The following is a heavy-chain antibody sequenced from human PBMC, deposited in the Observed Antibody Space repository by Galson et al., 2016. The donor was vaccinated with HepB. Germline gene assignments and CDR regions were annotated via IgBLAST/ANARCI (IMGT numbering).Heavy chain of an antibody. D-gene: IGHD1-26*01. J-gene: IGHJ4*02. V-gene: IGHV3-53*04. CDR3: ARGLVGCTTAFDA. CDR2: IYSSGAT. Sequence: SLRLSCAASGFSVTSCYMRLVRQAPGTGLEWVAVIYSSGATYYAEPLEGRFIISRHNSRNTVDLQMNSLRTEDTALYYCARGLVGCTTAFDAWGQGTLVAVSS. CDR1: GFSVTSCY.